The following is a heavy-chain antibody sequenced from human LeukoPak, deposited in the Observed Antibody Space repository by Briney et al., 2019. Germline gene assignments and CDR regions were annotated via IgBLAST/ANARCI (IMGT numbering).Heavy chain of an antibody. V-gene: IGHV3-20*04. D-gene: IGHD4-17*01. CDR2: INWNGGST. J-gene: IGHJ6*03. CDR1: GFTFSTYG. Sequence: GGSLRLSCAASGFTFSTYGMSWVRQAPGKGLEWVSGINWNGGSTGYADSVKGRFTISRDNAKNSLYLQMNSLRAEDTALYYCARSNGDYGSLYYYYMDVWGKGTTVTVSS. CDR3: ARSNGDYGSLYYYYMDV.